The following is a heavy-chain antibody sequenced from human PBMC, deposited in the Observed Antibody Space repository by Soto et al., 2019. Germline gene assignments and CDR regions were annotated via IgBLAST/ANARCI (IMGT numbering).Heavy chain of an antibody. V-gene: IGHV2-5*02. CDR2: IYWDDDK. Sequence: QITLQEAGPTLVKPTQTLTLTCTFSGFSLSSTRMAVGWIRQPPGKALEWLALIYWDDDKRYSPFLKSRLTITKDTSKNQVVLTMSNMDPVDTARYYCAHIVVAGLGYYFDYWGQGTLVTVSS. D-gene: IGHD6-19*01. CDR1: GFSLSSTRMA. CDR3: AHIVVAGLGYYFDY. J-gene: IGHJ4*02.